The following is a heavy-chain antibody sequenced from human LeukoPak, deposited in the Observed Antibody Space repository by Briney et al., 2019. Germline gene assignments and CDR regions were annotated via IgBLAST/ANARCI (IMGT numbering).Heavy chain of an antibody. D-gene: IGHD3-22*01. Sequence: GGSLRLSCAASGFTFSSYTMKWVRQAPGKGLEWVSSISSSSSYIYYADSVKGRFTTSRDNAKNSLFLQMNSLRAEDTAVYYCAKDFSVYYHDSRVLDYWGQGTLVTVSS. J-gene: IGHJ4*02. CDR3: AKDFSVYYHDSRVLDY. CDR2: ISSSSSYI. V-gene: IGHV3-21*01. CDR1: GFTFSSYT.